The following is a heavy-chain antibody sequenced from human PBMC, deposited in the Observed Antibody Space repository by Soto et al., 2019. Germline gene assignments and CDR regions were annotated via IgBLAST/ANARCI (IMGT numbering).Heavy chain of an antibody. D-gene: IGHD3-10*01. CDR2: LYSGGGT. CDR1: GFTVSSNY. CDR3: AREGNCNSGDY. Sequence: EVQLVETGGGLIQPGGSLRLSCAASGFTVSSNYMSWVRQAPGKGLEWISVLYSGGGTYYADSVKGRFTISRDNSKNTLYLQMNSLRAEDTAVYYCAREGNCNSGDYWGQGTLVTVSS. J-gene: IGHJ4*02. V-gene: IGHV3-53*02.